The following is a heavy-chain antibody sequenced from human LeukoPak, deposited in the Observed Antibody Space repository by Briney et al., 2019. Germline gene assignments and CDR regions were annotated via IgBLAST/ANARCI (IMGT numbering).Heavy chain of an antibody. V-gene: IGHV4-39*01. D-gene: IGHD6-19*01. CDR1: GGFISSNSHS. Sequence: PSETLSLTCIVSGGFISSNSHSWGWIRQPPGKGLEWIGSIYYSGSTYYNPSLKSRVTMSVDTSKNQFSLKLSSVTAADTAVYYCARHEYSSGWQWEHLYYYMDVWGKGTTVTISS. CDR3: ARHEYSSGWQWEHLYYYMDV. J-gene: IGHJ6*03. CDR2: IYYSGST.